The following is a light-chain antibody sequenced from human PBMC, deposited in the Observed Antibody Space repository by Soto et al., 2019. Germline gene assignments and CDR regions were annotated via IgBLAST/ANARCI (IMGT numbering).Light chain of an antibody. CDR1: RDVYINA. CDR3: QQYGDSPFT. J-gene: IGKJ3*01. V-gene: IGKV3-20*01. CDR2: GAS. Sequence: VVLTQSPATLSLSPGEPATLSCRASRDVYINALAWYQQKPGRTPTLLIYGASTRATGIPDRFSATGSGTEFSLTISSVEPEDFAVYYCQQYGDSPFTFGPGNRVEI.